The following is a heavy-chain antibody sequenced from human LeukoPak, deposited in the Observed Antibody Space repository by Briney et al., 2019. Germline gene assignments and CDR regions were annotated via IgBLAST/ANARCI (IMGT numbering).Heavy chain of an antibody. J-gene: IGHJ4*02. CDR1: GFTFGDYA. CDR3: TRERGALYYYDSSGYEKSTKFDY. Sequence: GGSLRLSCTASGFTFGDYAMSWFRQAPGKGLEWVGFIRSKAYGGTTEYAASVKGRFTISRDDSKSIAYLQMNSLRTEDTAVYYCTRERGALYYYDSSGYEKSTKFDYWGQGTLVTVSS. CDR2: IRSKAYGGTT. V-gene: IGHV3-49*03. D-gene: IGHD3-22*01.